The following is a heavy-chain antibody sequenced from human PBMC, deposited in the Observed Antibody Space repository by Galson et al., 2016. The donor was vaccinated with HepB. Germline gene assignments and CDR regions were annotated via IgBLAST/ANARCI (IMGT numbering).Heavy chain of an antibody. Sequence: SLRLSCAASGFTFDDYAMHWVRQAPGKGLAWVSGISRDRGTIGYADSVKDRFTISRDNAKRSLYLQMNSLRADDTAFYYCVKGPLGWFGELPYYFDYWGQGTLITVSS. V-gene: IGHV3-9*01. CDR2: ISRDRGTI. D-gene: IGHD3-10*01. CDR3: VKGPLGWFGELPYYFDY. J-gene: IGHJ4*02. CDR1: GFTFDDYA.